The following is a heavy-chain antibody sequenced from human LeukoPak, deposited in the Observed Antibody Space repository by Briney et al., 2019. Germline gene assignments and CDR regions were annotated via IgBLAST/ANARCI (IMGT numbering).Heavy chain of an antibody. D-gene: IGHD2/OR15-2a*01. Sequence: PGGSLRLSCTASGFTFTNAWMSWVRQPPGKGLELVGRIKSKTDGGTTDYAAPVKGRFTISRDDSKNTLYLQMNSLKTEDTAVYYCTTVWGSMHGVIYYFDYWGQGTLVTVSS. CDR1: GFTFTNAW. V-gene: IGHV3-15*01. CDR3: TTVWGSMHGVIYYFDY. CDR2: IKSKTDGGTT. J-gene: IGHJ4*02.